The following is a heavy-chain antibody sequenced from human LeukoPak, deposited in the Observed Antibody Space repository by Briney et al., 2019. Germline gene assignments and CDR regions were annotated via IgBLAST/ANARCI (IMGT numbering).Heavy chain of an antibody. D-gene: IGHD6-19*01. V-gene: IGHV3-15*01. CDR3: TKGSSGWYGLDWFDP. J-gene: IGHJ5*02. CDR1: GFTFSNAW. Sequence: PGGSLRLSCAASGFTFSNAWMSWVRQAPGKGLEWVGRIKSKTDGGTTDYAAPVKGRFTISRDDSKNTLYLQMNSLKTEDTAVYYCTKGSSGWYGLDWFDPWGQGTLVTVSS. CDR2: IKSKTDGGTT.